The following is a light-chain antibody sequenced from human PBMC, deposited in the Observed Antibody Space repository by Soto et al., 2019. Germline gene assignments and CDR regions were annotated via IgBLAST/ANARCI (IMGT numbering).Light chain of an antibody. CDR1: QSVSSSY. CDR3: QQYGSSPRT. V-gene: IGKV3-20*01. J-gene: IGKJ1*01. CDR2: GAS. Sequence: EIVLTQSPGTLSLSPWEIATLSCRASQSVSSSYLAWYQQKPGQAPRLLIYGASSRATGIPDRFSGSGSGTDFTRTISRLEPEDFAVYYCQQYGSSPRTFGQGTKVDIK.